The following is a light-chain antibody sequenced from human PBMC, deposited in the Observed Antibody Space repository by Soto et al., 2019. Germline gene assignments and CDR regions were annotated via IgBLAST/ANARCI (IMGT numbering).Light chain of an antibody. V-gene: IGKV3-11*01. CDR2: DAS. CDR3: QQRSNWPWT. Sequence: EIVLTQSPATLSLSPGERATLSCRASQSVSSYLAWYQQKPGQAPRLLIYDASNRATGIPARFSGSGSGTDFTLTISSLAPEDFAVYYCQQRSNWPWTFGQGPKVEIK. CDR1: QSVSSY. J-gene: IGKJ1*01.